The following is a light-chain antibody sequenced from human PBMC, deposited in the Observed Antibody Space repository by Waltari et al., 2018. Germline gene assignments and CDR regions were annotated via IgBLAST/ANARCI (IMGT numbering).Light chain of an antibody. V-gene: IGKV3-20*01. Sequence: VLTQSPDTVSLSPGDRGTLSCRASQGVTSIALSWFQQSPGQAPRLLSYGASNTATDIPDRVSGSGSGTDFTLTISRLEPEDCAVYYCQHYDGSVVTFGGGTKVEI. CDR1: QGVTSIA. J-gene: IGKJ4*01. CDR2: GAS. CDR3: QHYDGSVVT.